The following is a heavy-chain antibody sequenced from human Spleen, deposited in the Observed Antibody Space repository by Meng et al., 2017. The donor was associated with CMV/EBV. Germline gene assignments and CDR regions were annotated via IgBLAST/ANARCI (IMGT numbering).Heavy chain of an antibody. J-gene: IGHJ4*02. V-gene: IGHV4-34*02. Sequence: QVQLQHWGAGLLKPSETLSLTCAVYGESFSGYYWSWIRQPPGKGLQWIGEINHSGSTNYNPSLKSRVTISVDTSKNQFSLKLSSVTAADTAVYYCAREDCSGGSCSYFDYWGRGTLVTVSS. CDR2: INHSGST. CDR3: AREDCSGGSCSYFDY. D-gene: IGHD2-15*01. CDR1: GESFSGYY.